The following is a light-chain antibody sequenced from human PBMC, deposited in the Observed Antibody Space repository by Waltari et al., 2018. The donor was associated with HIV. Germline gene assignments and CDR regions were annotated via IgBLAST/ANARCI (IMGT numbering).Light chain of an antibody. CDR3: HSYDSGLGAL. J-gene: IGLJ3*02. V-gene: IGLV1-40*01. Sequence: QSVLTQPPSASGAPGQKVTISCTGSTSNLGADYDVPWYQQLPGRAPKVLIYGNNKRPSGIPDRFSGSKSGTSASLAITGLQSDDEADYYCHSYDSGLGALFGGGTKVTVL. CDR1: TSNLGADYD. CDR2: GNN.